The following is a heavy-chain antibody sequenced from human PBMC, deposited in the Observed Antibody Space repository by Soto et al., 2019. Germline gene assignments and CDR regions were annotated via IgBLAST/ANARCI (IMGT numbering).Heavy chain of an antibody. V-gene: IGHV3-23*01. CDR2: ISGNGGST. J-gene: IGHJ4*02. CDR3: ARDHPAVAGLHRYFDY. CDR1: GFTFSVYA. Sequence: GSLRLSCGASGFTFSVYAMTWVRQAPGKGLEWVSAISGNGGSTYYADSVKGRFTISRDNSKSTLHLQMNSLRVEDTAVYYCARDHPAVAGLHRYFDYWGQGTLVTVS. D-gene: IGHD6-19*01.